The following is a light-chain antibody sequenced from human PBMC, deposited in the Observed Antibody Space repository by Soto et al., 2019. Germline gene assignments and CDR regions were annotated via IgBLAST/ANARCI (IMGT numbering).Light chain of an antibody. CDR1: QSVSSY. CDR3: QQRSSWPAYT. J-gene: IGKJ2*01. CDR2: DAS. Sequence: EIVLTQSPATLSLSPGERATLSCRASQSVSSYLAWYQQKPGQAPRLLIYDASNMATGSPARFSGSGSGTYLTLTIGSPEPEDFAVYYCQQRSSWPAYTFGQGTKLEIK. V-gene: IGKV3-11*01.